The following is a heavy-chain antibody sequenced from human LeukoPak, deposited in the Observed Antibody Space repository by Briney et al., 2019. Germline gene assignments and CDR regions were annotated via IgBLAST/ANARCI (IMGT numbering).Heavy chain of an antibody. D-gene: IGHD2-8*01. Sequence: PGGSLRLSCAVSGFTFGGRLMHWVRQAPGKGLVWVALIKDDGSTTNYADSVKGRFTASRDDAKNTVYLQMSSLGAEDTAVYYCHPLAFVTNWGQGTLVTVSS. J-gene: IGHJ4*02. V-gene: IGHV3-74*01. CDR2: IKDDGSTT. CDR1: GFTFGGRL. CDR3: HPLAFVTN.